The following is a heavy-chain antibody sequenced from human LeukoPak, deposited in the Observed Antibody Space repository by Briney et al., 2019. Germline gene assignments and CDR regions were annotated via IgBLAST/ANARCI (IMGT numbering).Heavy chain of an antibody. Sequence: SETLSLTCTVSGGSISSYYWSWIRQPPGKGLEWIGYIYYSGSTNYNPSLKSRVTISVDTSKNQFSLKLSSVTAADTAVYYCARGRRGIAARPYYFDYWGQGTLVTVSS. J-gene: IGHJ4*02. D-gene: IGHD6-6*01. CDR2: IYYSGST. CDR1: GGSISSYY. CDR3: ARGRRGIAARPYYFDY. V-gene: IGHV4-59*01.